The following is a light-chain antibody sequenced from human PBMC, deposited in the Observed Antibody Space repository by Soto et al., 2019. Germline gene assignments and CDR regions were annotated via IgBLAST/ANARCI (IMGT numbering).Light chain of an antibody. CDR1: SSNIGSNT. CDR3: AAWDDSLNGYWV. CDR2: SNN. Sequence: QSVLTQPPSASGTPGQRVTISCSGISSNIGSNTVNWYQQLPGTAPKLLIYSNNQRPSGVPDRFSGSKSGTSASLAISGLQSEDEADYYCAAWDDSLNGYWVFGGGTQLTVL. V-gene: IGLV1-44*01. J-gene: IGLJ3*02.